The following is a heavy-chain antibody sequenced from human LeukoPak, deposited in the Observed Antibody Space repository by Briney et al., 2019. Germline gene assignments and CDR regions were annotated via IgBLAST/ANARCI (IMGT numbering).Heavy chain of an antibody. CDR1: GGSISSGGYY. D-gene: IGHD3-10*01. Sequence: PSQTLSLTCTVSGGSISSGGYYWSWTRQHPGKGLEWIGYIYYSVSTYYNPSLKSRVTISVDTSKNQFSLKLSSVTAADTAVYYCARDRGGYYGSGTKFDPWGQGTLVTVSS. CDR3: ARDRGGYYGSGTKFDP. J-gene: IGHJ5*02. V-gene: IGHV4-31*03. CDR2: IYYSVST.